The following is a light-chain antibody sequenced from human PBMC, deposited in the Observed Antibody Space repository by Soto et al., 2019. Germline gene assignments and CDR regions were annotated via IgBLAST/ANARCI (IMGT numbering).Light chain of an antibody. CDR2: EGS. J-gene: IGLJ3*02. CDR1: SSDVGAYNL. V-gene: IGLV2-14*02. Sequence: ALTQPASVSGSPEQSITISCTGTSSDVGAYNLVSWYQQHPGKAPRLIIYEGSKRPSGISHRFSGSRSGNTASLTISGLQAEDESDYYCSSYTSSSTWVFGGGTKLTVL. CDR3: SSYTSSSTWV.